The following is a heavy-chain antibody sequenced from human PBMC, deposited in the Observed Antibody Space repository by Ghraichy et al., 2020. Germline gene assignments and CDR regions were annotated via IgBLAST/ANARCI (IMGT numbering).Heavy chain of an antibody. CDR2: IKYSGVT. V-gene: IGHV4-34*01. Sequence: SETLSLTCGVYGGSFSGYYWSWIRQPPGKGLEWIGEIKYSGVTSYNPSRKSRVTILVDTSKNQFSLKVTSVTAADTAVYYCARGGLYYDFWSGYRRFDYWGQGTLVTVSS. CDR1: GGSFSGYY. J-gene: IGHJ4*02. D-gene: IGHD3-3*01. CDR3: ARGGLYYDFWSGYRRFDY.